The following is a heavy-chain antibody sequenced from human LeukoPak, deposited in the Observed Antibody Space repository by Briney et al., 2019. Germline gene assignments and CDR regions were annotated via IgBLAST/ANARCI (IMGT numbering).Heavy chain of an antibody. CDR3: ARAGITAATADN. CDR2: INPRGGST. D-gene: IGHD6-25*01. Sequence: ASVKVSCKASGYTFTGYYMHWLRQAPGQGPEWMGIINPRGGSTDYAQKFQGRVTMTSDTSTSTVYMQLNDLTSEDTAVYFCARAGITAATADNWGQGTLVTVSS. CDR1: GYTFTGYY. J-gene: IGHJ4*02. V-gene: IGHV1-46*01.